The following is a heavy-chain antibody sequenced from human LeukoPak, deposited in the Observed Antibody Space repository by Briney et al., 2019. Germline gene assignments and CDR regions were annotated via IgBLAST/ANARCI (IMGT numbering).Heavy chain of an antibody. D-gene: IGHD6-13*01. CDR1: GYTFTGYY. CDR2: INPNSGGT. Sequence: GASVTVPCQASGYTFTGYYMHWVRQAPGQGLEWMGWINPNSGGTNYAQKFQGRVTMTRDTSISTAYMELSRLRSDDTAVYYCARGLVRQLVPYFDYWGQGTLVTVSS. CDR3: ARGLVRQLVPYFDY. J-gene: IGHJ4*02. V-gene: IGHV1-2*02.